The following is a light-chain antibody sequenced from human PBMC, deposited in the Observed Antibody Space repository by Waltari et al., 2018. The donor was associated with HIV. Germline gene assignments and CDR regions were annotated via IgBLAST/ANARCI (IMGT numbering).Light chain of an antibody. Sequence: DIQMTQSPSSLSASVGDRVTISCQASDDIIFYLNWFQQQPGKAPKLLIYDAANLETGVLTMFSGKGSGADFTFTITSLPTGNLGTMYWQQFYHLPITFGQGTRLEIK. CDR1: DDIIFY. V-gene: IGKV1-33*01. J-gene: IGKJ5*01. CDR3: QQFYHLPIT. CDR2: DAA.